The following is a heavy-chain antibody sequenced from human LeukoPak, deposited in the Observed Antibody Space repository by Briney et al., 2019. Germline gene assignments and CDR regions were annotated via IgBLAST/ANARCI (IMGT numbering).Heavy chain of an antibody. D-gene: IGHD2-8*01. J-gene: IGHJ4*02. V-gene: IGHV4-39*01. CDR1: GGSISSSSYY. CDR2: IYYSGST. CDR3: ARSVVMVYAPSGNPPDY. Sequence: KPSETLSLTCTVSGGSISSSSYYWGWIRQPPGKGLEWIGSIYYSGSTYYNPSLKSRVTISVDTSKNQFSLKLSSVTAADTAVYYCARSVVMVYAPSGNPPDYWGQGTLVTVSS.